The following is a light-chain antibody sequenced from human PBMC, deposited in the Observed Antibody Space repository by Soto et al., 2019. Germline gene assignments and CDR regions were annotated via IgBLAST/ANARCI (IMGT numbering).Light chain of an antibody. J-gene: IGKJ4*01. CDR1: QGISSY. V-gene: IGKV1-9*01. CDR2: AAS. CDR3: QQSNSFPLT. Sequence: DIQLTQSPSFLSASVGDRVTITCRASQGISSYLAWYQLKPGKAPKVLIYAASSLQSGVPSRFSGSGSGTDFTLTISSLQPEDSATYYCQQSNSFPLTFGGGTKVDIK.